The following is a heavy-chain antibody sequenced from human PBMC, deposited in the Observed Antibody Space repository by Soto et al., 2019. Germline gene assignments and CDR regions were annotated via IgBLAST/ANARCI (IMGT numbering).Heavy chain of an antibody. CDR1: GLTFITSA. CDR3: AAAANSSSWCLGPFDP. V-gene: IGHV1-58*02. J-gene: IGHJ5*02. CDR2: FVVGSGNT. D-gene: IGHD6-13*01. Sequence: QMQLVQSGPEVKKPGASVKVACKASGLTFITSAMQWVRQARGQRLEWIGWFVVGSGNTNYAQKFQERVTITRDMSTCTVYMELSSLKSEDTAVYYCAAAANSSSWCLGPFDPWGQGTLVTVSS.